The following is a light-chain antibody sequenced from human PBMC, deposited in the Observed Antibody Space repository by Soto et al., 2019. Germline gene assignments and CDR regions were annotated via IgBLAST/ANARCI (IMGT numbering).Light chain of an antibody. CDR3: QQNNKWPPVT. Sequence: EVVMTQSPATVSVFPGEGVTLSCRASQTISTDLAWYQQKPGQAPRLLIYGASTGATGVPDRFSGGGSGTEFTLTISSLQSEDFAFYYCQQNNKWPPVTFGGGTKVEIK. CDR2: GAS. V-gene: IGKV3-15*01. J-gene: IGKJ4*01. CDR1: QTISTD.